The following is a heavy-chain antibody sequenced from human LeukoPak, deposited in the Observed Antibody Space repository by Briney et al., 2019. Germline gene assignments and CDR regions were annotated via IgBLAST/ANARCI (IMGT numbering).Heavy chain of an antibody. Sequence: EASVKVSCKASGYTFTNYGISWVRQAPGQGLEWMGWISIYNGNTDYAQKLRSRVTMTTDTSTSTAYMELRSLRSDDTAVYYCARITYDFWSGYYMPDDPWGQGTLVTVSS. D-gene: IGHD3-3*01. CDR1: GYTFTNYG. CDR2: ISIYNGNT. V-gene: IGHV1-18*01. J-gene: IGHJ5*02. CDR3: ARITYDFWSGYYMPDDP.